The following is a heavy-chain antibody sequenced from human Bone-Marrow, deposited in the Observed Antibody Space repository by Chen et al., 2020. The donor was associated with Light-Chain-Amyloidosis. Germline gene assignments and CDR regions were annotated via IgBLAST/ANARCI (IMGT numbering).Heavy chain of an antibody. V-gene: IGHV4-39*01. Sequence: QLQLQESGPGLVKPSETLSLTCTVSGDSINSSPYFWGWIRQSPGNGLEWIGTVFSTGTTYYNPSLKSRLTISVDTSKNQFSLKLSSVTAADTAVYYCARHPRYLDWFDPWGQGTLVIVS. CDR3: ARHPRYLDWFDP. CDR1: GDSINSSPYF. J-gene: IGHJ5*02. D-gene: IGHD3-16*02. CDR2: VFSTGTT.